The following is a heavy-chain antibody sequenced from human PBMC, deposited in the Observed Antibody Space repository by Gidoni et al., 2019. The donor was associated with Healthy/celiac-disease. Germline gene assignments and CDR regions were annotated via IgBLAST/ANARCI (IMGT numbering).Heavy chain of an antibody. CDR3: ARVAIGGGSRIYYFDY. Sequence: QVQLVESGGGVVQPGRSLRLSCAASGFPLRSYGMLWVRQAPGKGLGWVAVIWYDGSKKYYADSVKGRFTISRDNSKNTLYLQMNSLRAEDTAVYYCARVAIGGGSRIYYFDYWGQGTLVTVSS. J-gene: IGHJ4*02. V-gene: IGHV3-33*01. CDR2: IWYDGSKK. CDR1: GFPLRSYG. D-gene: IGHD2-15*01.